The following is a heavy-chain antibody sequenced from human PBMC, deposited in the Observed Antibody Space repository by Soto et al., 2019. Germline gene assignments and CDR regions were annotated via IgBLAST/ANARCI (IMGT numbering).Heavy chain of an antibody. CDR3: ARGRWLSTTSFDY. D-gene: IGHD4-17*01. CDR1: GGSISSGGYY. V-gene: IGHV4-31*03. CDR2: IYYSGST. Sequence: SETLSLTCTVSGGSISSGGYYWSWIRQHPGKGLEWIGYIYYSGSTYYNPSLKSRVTISVDTSKNQFSLKLSSVTAADTAVYYCARGRWLSTTSFDYWGQGTLVTVSS. J-gene: IGHJ4*02.